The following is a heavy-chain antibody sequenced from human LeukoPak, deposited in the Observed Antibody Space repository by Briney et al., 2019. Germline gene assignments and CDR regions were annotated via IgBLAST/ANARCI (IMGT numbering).Heavy chain of an antibody. V-gene: IGHV1-46*01. Sequence: ASVKVSCKASGYTVTSYFIHWVRQAPGQGLEWMGIINPSGGSTSYAQKFQGRVTMTRDTSTSTVYMELSSLRSEDTAVYYCVRDLDWNYAFDIWGQGTMVTVSS. J-gene: IGHJ3*02. CDR1: GYTVTSYF. CDR3: VRDLDWNYAFDI. CDR2: INPSGGST. D-gene: IGHD1-7*01.